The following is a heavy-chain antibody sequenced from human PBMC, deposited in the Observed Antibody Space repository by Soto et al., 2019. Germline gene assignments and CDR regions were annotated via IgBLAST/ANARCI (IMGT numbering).Heavy chain of an antibody. CDR3: ARDGSEPNGGGY. J-gene: IGHJ4*02. CDR2: IYYSGST. D-gene: IGHD1-26*01. V-gene: IGHV4-31*03. Sequence: SETLSLTCTVSGGSISSGGYYWSWIRQHPGKGLEWIGFIYYSGSTYYNPSLKSRVTISVDTSKNQFSLKLSSVTAAHTAVYYCARDGSEPNGGGYWGQGTLVTASS. CDR1: GGSISSGGYY.